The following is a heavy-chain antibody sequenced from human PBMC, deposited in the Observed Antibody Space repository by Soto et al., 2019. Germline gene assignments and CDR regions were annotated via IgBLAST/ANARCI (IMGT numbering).Heavy chain of an antibody. D-gene: IGHD3-22*01. Sequence: LRLSCAASGFTFSSYWMSWVRQAPGKGLEWVANIKQDGSEKYYVDSVKGRFTISRDNAKNSLYLQMNSLRAEDTAVYYCARAPRITMIVVVTRSYFDYWGQGTLVTVYS. J-gene: IGHJ4*02. CDR1: GFTFSSYW. V-gene: IGHV3-7*01. CDR3: ARAPRITMIVVVTRSYFDY. CDR2: IKQDGSEK.